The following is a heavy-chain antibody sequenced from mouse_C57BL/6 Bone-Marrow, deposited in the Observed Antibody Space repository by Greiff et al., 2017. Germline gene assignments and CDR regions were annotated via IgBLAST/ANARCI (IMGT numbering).Heavy chain of an antibody. D-gene: IGHD2-5*01. Sequence: EVQVVESGGDLVKPGGSLKLSCAASGFTFSSYGMSWVRQTPDKRLAWVATISSGGSYTYYPDSVKGRFTISSDNAKNTLYLQMSSLKSEDTAMYYCARVYYSNFYYAMDYWGQGTSVTVSS. J-gene: IGHJ4*01. CDR1: GFTFSSYG. V-gene: IGHV5-6*01. CDR3: ARVYYSNFYYAMDY. CDR2: ISSGGSYT.